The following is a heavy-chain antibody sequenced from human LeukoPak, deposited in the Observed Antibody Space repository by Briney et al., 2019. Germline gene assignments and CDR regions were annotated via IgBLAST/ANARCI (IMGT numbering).Heavy chain of an antibody. CDR2: IYYSGST. D-gene: IGHD4-11*01. J-gene: IGHJ3*02. CDR1: GGSISSSSYY. V-gene: IGHV4-39*01. Sequence: SETLSLTCTVSGGSISSSSYYWGWIRQPPGKGLEWIGSIYYSGSTYYNPSLKSRVTISVDTSKNQFSLKLSSVTAADTAVYYCARRRTTVTTLYAFDIWGQGTMVIVSS. CDR3: ARRRTTVTTLYAFDI.